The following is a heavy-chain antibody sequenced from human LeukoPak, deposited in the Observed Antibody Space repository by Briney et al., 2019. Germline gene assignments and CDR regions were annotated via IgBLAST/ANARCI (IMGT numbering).Heavy chain of an antibody. Sequence: PFETLSLTCTVSGGSISSYYWSWIRQPPGKGLEWIGYIYYSGSTNYNPSLKSRVTISVDTSKNQFSLKLSSVTAADTAVYYCARDNWNYGSSMDVWGQGTTVTVSS. V-gene: IGHV4-59*01. CDR2: IYYSGST. CDR1: GGSISSYY. CDR3: ARDNWNYGSSMDV. D-gene: IGHD1-7*01. J-gene: IGHJ6*02.